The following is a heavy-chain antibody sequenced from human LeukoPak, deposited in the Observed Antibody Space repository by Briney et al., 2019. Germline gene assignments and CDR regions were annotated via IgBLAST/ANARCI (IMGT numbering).Heavy chain of an antibody. CDR3: AKDPGYSSSWPYFDY. D-gene: IGHD6-13*01. J-gene: IGHJ4*02. CDR2: ISYDGSNK. Sequence: GGSLRLSCAASGFTFSSYGMHWVRQAPGKGLEWVAVISYDGSNKYYADSVKGRFTISRDNSKNTLCLQMNSLRAEDTAVYYCAKDPGYSSSWPYFDYWGQGTLVTVSS. CDR1: GFTFSSYG. V-gene: IGHV3-30*18.